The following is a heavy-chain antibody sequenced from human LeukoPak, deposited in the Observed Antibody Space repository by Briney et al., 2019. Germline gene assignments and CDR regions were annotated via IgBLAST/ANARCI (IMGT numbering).Heavy chain of an antibody. CDR1: GGSISSHY. V-gene: IGHV4-4*07. J-gene: IGHJ3*02. CDR3: ARDGAVDILTGYGAFYI. Sequence: SETLSLTCTVSGGSISSHYWSWIRQPAGKGLEWIGRIYTSGSTNYNPSLKSRVTMAVDTSKNQFSLKLNSVTAADTAIYYCARDGAVDILTGYGAFYIWGQGTMVIVS. D-gene: IGHD3-9*01. CDR2: IYTSGST.